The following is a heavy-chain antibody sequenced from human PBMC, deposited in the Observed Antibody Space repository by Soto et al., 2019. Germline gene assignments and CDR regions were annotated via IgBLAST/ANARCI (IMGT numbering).Heavy chain of an antibody. CDR2: SRNKVTRYTT. Sequence: DVQLVESGGGLVQPGGSLRLSCAASGFTFSEHYMDWVRQAPGKGLEWVGRSRNKVTRYTTEYAASVKGRFTMSRDDSKYSLYLQMDSLKTEDTAVYYCARDQDFGCSTCYRTGMDVWGQGTTVTVSS. V-gene: IGHV3-72*01. CDR3: ARDQDFGCSTCYRTGMDV. J-gene: IGHJ6*02. D-gene: IGHD3-3*01. CDR1: GFTFSEHY.